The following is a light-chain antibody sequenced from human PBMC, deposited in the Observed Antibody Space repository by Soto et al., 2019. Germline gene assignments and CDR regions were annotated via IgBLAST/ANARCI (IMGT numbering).Light chain of an antibody. CDR2: RAS. J-gene: IGKJ2*01. CDR3: QQYGSSPPMYT. CDR1: QSVSSSF. V-gene: IGKV3-20*01. Sequence: EIVLTQSPGTLSLSPGERATLSCTTSQSVSSSFLAWYQQKPGQAPRLLIYRASTRATGIPDRFSGSGSETDFSLTITRLEPEDSAMYYCQQYGSSPPMYTFGQGTRLEI.